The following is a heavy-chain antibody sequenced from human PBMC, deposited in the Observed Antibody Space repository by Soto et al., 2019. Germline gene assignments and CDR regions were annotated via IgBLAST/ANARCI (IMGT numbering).Heavy chain of an antibody. J-gene: IGHJ4*02. CDR1: GFNSRNAW. CDR2: IKSKTDGGTT. D-gene: IGHD1-26*01. Sequence: GGSLRLSCAASGFNSRNAWMSWVRQAPGKGLEWVGRIKSKTDGGTTDYAAPVKGRFTISRDDSKTTLYLLMNSLKTEDTAVYYCTFQVGATIFDYWGQGTLVTVSS. V-gene: IGHV3-15*01. CDR3: TFQVGATIFDY.